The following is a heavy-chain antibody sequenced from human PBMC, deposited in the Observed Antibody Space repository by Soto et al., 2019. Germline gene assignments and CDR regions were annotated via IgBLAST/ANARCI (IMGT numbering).Heavy chain of an antibody. CDR1: GGSFSGYY. CDR2: INHSGST. D-gene: IGHD3-10*01. V-gene: IGHV4-34*02. Sequence: QVQLQQWGAGLLKPSETLSLTCAVYGGSFSGYYWSWIRQPPGKGLEWIGEINHSGSTIYNPSLASRVTISEDTSKNQFSLKLSSVTAADTAVYYCARVQWFGMDGRYWGQGTLVPVSS. CDR3: ARVQWFGMDGRY. J-gene: IGHJ4*02.